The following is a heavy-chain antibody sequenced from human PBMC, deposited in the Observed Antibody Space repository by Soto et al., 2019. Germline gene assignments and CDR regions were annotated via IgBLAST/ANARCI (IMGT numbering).Heavy chain of an antibody. D-gene: IGHD2-15*01. CDR3: ARSDPGLVTNFDY. CDR2: IYHSGST. J-gene: IGHJ4*02. V-gene: IGHV4-30-2*01. CDR1: GGSISSGGYS. Sequence: PSETLSLTCTVSGGSISSGGYSWSWIRQPPGKGLEWIGYIYHSGSTYYNPSLKSRVTISVDRSKNQFSLKLSSVTAADTAVYYCARSDPGLVTNFDYWGQGTLVTVSS.